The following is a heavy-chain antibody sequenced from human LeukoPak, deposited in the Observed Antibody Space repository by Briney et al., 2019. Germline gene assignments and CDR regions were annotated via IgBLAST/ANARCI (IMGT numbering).Heavy chain of an antibody. V-gene: IGHV3-23*01. J-gene: IGHJ4*02. CDR3: ARGNYGSATTESIDY. CDR2: ISGSGGST. Sequence: GGSLRLSCAASGFTFSSYAMSWVRQAPGKGLEWVSAISGSGGSTYYADSVKGRFTISRDNSKNTLYLQMNSLRAEDTAVYYCARGNYGSATTESIDYWGQGTLVTVSS. CDR1: GFTFSSYA. D-gene: IGHD3-10*01.